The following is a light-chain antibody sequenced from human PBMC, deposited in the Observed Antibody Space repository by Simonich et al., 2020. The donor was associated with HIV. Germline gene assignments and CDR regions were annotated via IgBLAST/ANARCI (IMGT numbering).Light chain of an antibody. CDR2: AAS. V-gene: IGKV1-9*01. J-gene: IGKJ1*01. CDR1: QGISSY. Sequence: IQLTQSPSFLSASVGDRVTITCRASQGISSYLAWYQQKPGKAPNLLIYAASTLQRGVPSRFTGSGSGTEFTLTISSLQPDDFATYYCQQYNSYPWTFGQGTKVEIK. CDR3: QQYNSYPWT.